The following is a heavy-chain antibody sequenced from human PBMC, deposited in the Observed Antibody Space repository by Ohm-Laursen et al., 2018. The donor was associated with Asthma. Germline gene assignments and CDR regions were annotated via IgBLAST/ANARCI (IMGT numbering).Heavy chain of an antibody. CDR2: ISGSGGST. J-gene: IGHJ4*02. CDR1: GFTFSSYA. Sequence: SLRLSCSASGFTFSSYAMSWVRQAPGKGLEWVSAISGSGGSTYYADSVKGRFTISGDNSKNTLYLQMNSLRAEDTAVYYCAKDQEWELLNNFDYWGQGTLVTVSS. V-gene: IGHV3-23*01. D-gene: IGHD1-26*01. CDR3: AKDQEWELLNNFDY.